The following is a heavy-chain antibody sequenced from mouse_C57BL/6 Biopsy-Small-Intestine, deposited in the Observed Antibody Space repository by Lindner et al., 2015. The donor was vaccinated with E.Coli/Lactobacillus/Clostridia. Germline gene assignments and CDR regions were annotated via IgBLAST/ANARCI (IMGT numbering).Heavy chain of an antibody. CDR3: ARDAVDTAFEDYYYGMDV. V-gene: IGHV1-81*01. CDR1: GGTSSSYA. D-gene: IGHD1-1*01. Sequence: SVKVSCKASGGTSSSYAISWVRQAPGQGLEWMGGIIPIFGTANYAQKFQGRVTITADESTSTAYMELSSLRSEDTALYYCARDAVDTAFEDYYYGMDVWGQGTTVTVSS. CDR2: IIPIFGTA. J-gene: IGHJ1*01.